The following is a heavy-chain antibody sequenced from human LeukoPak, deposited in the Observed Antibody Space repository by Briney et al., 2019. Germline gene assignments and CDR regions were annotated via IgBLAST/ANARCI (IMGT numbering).Heavy chain of an antibody. CDR3: ARGVSITGILPFDY. CDR2: INPNSGGT. J-gene: IGHJ4*02. CDR1: GYIFGHNG. Sequence: ASVKVSCKTSGYIFGHNGISWVRQAPGQGLEWMGWINPNSGGTNYAQKFQGWVTMTRDTSISTAYMELSRLRSDDTAVYYCARGVSITGILPFDYWGQGTLVTVSS. V-gene: IGHV1-2*04. D-gene: IGHD1-20*01.